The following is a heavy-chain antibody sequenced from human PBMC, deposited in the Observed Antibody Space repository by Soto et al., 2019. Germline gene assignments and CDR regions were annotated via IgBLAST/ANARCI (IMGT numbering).Heavy chain of an antibody. V-gene: IGHV3-73*01. CDR2: IRSKANSYAT. D-gene: IGHD3-16*01. Sequence: EVQLVESGGGLVQPGGSLKLSCAASGFTFSGSAMHWVRQASGKGLEWVGRIRSKANSYATTYAASVKGSFTISRDDSNNTAYLQMNSLRTEDTAVYSCTLIPNYDYVGSVGYWGQGTRVTVSS. CDR3: TLIPNYDYVGSVGY. J-gene: IGHJ4*02. CDR1: GFTFSGSA.